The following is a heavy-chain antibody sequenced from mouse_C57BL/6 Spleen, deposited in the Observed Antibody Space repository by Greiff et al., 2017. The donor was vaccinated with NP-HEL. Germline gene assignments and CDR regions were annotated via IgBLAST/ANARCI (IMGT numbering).Heavy chain of an antibody. V-gene: IGHV1-80*01. CDR2: IYPGDGDT. CDR1: GYAFSSYW. J-gene: IGHJ2*01. CDR3: ARGFSYYFDY. Sequence: LQQSGASVKISCKASGYAFSSYWMNWVKQRPGKGLEWIGQIYPGDGDTNYNGKFKGKATLTADKSSSTAYMQLSSLTSEDSAVYFCARGFSYYFDYWGQGTTLTVSS.